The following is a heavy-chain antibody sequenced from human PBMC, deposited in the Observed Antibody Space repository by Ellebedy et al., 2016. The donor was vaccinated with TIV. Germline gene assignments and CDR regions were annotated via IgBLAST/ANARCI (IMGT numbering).Heavy chain of an antibody. Sequence: GGSLRLSCAASGFTFSSYEMNWVRQAPGKGLEWVSYISSSGSTIYYADSVKGRFTISRDNAKNSLYLQMNSLRAEDTAVYYCARRGQEFYYYGMDVWGQGTTVTVSS. V-gene: IGHV3-48*03. CDR2: ISSSGSTI. J-gene: IGHJ6*02. CDR3: ARRGQEFYYYGMDV. CDR1: GFTFSSYE. D-gene: IGHD3-10*01.